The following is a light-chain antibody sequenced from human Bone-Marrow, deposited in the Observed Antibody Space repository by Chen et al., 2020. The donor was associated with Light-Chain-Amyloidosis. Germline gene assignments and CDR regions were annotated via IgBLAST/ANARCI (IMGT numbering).Light chain of an antibody. CDR3: QQRGDWPLSIP. CDR2: DAS. Sequence: ETVLTQSPATLSFSLGERATLSCRASQSVSTNLAWYQQKAGQAPRLLIYDASNRASGIPVSFSASGSGTDFTLTISSLEPEDVAFYYWQQRGDWPLSIPFGQGTRLEIK. V-gene: IGKV3-11*01. J-gene: IGKJ5*01. CDR1: QSVSTN.